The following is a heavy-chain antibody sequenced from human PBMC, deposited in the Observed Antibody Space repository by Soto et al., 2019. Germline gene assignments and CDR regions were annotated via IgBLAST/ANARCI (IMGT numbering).Heavy chain of an antibody. V-gene: IGHV1-2*02. CDR2: INPNSGVT. D-gene: IGHD2-15*01. CDR1: GYTFTAYY. Sequence: ASVKVSCKASGYTFTAYYMHWVRQAPGQGLVWMGWINPNSGVTNYAQKFQGRVTMTRDTSISTVYMDLSSLISDDPAVYFCARGGLVVANWFDPWGQGTLVTVS. J-gene: IGHJ5*02. CDR3: ARGGLVVANWFDP.